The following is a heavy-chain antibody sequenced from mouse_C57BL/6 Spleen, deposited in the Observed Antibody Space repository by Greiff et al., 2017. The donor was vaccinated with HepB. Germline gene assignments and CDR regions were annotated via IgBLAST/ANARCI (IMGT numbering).Heavy chain of an antibody. CDR2: ISYDGSN. CDR3: ARDREPYPGAMDY. V-gene: IGHV3-6*01. Sequence: EVKLMESGPGLVKPSQSLSLTCSVTGYSITSGYYWNWIRQFPGNKLEWMGYISYDGSNNYNPSLKNRISITRDTSKNQFFLKLNSVTTEDTATYYCARDREPYPGAMDYWGQGTSVTVSS. CDR1: GYSITSGYY. D-gene: IGHD3-1*01. J-gene: IGHJ4*01.